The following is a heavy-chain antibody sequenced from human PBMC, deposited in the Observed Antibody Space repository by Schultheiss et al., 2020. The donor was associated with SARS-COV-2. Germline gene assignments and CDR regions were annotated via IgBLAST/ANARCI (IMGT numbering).Heavy chain of an antibody. D-gene: IGHD2-15*01. Sequence: SETLSLTCTVSGGSISSSSYYWGWIRQPPGKGLEWIGRIYTSGSTNYNPSLKSRVTMSVDTSKNQFSLKLSSVTAADTAVYYCARGVRGRTWFDPWGQGTLVTVSS. V-gene: IGHV4-39*07. CDR3: ARGVRGRTWFDP. J-gene: IGHJ5*02. CDR2: IYTSGST. CDR1: GGSISSSSYY.